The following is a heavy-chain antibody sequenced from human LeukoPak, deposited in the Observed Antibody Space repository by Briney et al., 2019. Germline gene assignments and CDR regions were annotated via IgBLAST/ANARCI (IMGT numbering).Heavy chain of an antibody. J-gene: IGHJ4*02. D-gene: IGHD2-2*01. CDR2: INSDGSST. CDR1: GFIFSSYW. CDR3: ARRVVVPAAPYYFDY. V-gene: IGHV3-74*01. Sequence: PGGSLRLSCAASGFIFSSYWMHWVRQAPGKGLVWVSRINSDGSSTSYADSVKGRFTISRDNAKNTLYLQTNSLRAEDTAVYYCARRVVVPAAPYYFDYWGQGTLVTVSS.